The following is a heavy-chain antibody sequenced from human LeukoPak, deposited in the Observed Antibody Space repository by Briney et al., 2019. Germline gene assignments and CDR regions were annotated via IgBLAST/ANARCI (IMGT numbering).Heavy chain of an antibody. CDR3: ARGSRIFLQH. D-gene: IGHD2/OR15-2a*01. Sequence: PSETLSPTCAVYSGSFSSYYWSWIRQPPGKGLEWIGEINHSGGTDYNPSLKSRVTISVDTSKNQFSLKLNSVTAADTAVYYCARGSRIFLQHWGQGTLVTVSS. J-gene: IGHJ1*01. V-gene: IGHV4-34*01. CDR2: INHSGGT. CDR1: SGSFSSYY.